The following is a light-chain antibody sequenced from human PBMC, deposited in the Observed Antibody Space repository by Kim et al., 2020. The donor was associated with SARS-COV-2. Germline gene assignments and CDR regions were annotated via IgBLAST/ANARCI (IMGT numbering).Light chain of an antibody. V-gene: IGLV2-14*04. CDR2: DVS. CDR3: SSYARSRSYV. Sequence: GQSIPISCTGTSSDVDAYNYVSWYQQHPGKAPEHMIFDVSERPSGISNRFSGSKSGNTASLTISGLLAEDEADYYCSSYARSRSYVFGTGTKVTVL. J-gene: IGLJ1*01. CDR1: SSDVDAYNY.